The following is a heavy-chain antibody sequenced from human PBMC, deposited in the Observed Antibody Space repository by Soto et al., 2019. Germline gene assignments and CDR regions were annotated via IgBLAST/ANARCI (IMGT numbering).Heavy chain of an antibody. Sequence: GESLKISCKGSGYSFTSYWIGWVRQMPGKGLEWMGIIYPGDSDTRYSPSFQGQVTISADKSISTAYLQWSSLKASDTAMYYCARLGTIFGVVIPPYYYYMDVWGKGTTVTVSS. CDR1: GYSFTSYW. V-gene: IGHV5-51*01. D-gene: IGHD3-3*01. J-gene: IGHJ6*03. CDR2: IYPGDSDT. CDR3: ARLGTIFGVVIPPYYYYMDV.